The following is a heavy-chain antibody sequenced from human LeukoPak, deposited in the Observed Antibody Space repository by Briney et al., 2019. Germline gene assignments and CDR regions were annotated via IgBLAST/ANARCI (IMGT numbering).Heavy chain of an antibody. V-gene: IGHV5-51*01. J-gene: IGHJ4*02. CDR1: GYIFATYW. CDR3: ARPLAGAHSGSYYFDY. D-gene: IGHD1-26*01. Sequence: GESLKISCKGSGYIFATYWIGWVRQVPRKGLEWMGVIYPGDSNVKYSPSFQGQVTISVDTSITTAYLQWNSLEASDTAMYYCARPLAGAHSGSYYFDYWGQGTLVTVSS. CDR2: IYPGDSNV.